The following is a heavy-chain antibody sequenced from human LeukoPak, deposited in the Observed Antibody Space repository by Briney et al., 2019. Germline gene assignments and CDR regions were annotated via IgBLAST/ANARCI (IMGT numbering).Heavy chain of an antibody. CDR3: ARVAVSGPTGWFDS. CDR2: MAGDGSSI. J-gene: IGHJ5*01. D-gene: IGHD2-8*02. Sequence: PGGSLRLSCAASGFIFSSYGMHWVRQAPGKGLEWVALMAGDGSSIYYADSVKGRFTISRDNVDNVVYLEMNSLGAEDTATYYCARVAVSGPTGWFDSWGQGTLVIVSS. CDR1: GFIFSSYG. V-gene: IGHV3-30*03.